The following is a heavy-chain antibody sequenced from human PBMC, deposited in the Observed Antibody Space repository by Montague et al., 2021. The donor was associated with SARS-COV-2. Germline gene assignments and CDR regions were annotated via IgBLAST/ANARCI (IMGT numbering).Heavy chain of an antibody. V-gene: IGHV3-13*01. D-gene: IGHD3-22*01. CDR2: IGTAGDT. Sequence: SLRLSCAASGFTFSSYDMHWVRQATGKGLEWVSAIGTAGDTYYPGSVKGRFTISRENAKNSLYLQMNSLRAGDTAVYYCARANYYDSSGYKGYYYGMDVWGQGTTVTVSS. J-gene: IGHJ6*02. CDR3: ARANYYDSSGYKGYYYGMDV. CDR1: GFTFSSYD.